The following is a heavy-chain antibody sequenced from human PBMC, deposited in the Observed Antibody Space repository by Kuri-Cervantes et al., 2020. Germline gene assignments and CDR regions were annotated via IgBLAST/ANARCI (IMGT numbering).Heavy chain of an antibody. D-gene: IGHD2-2*01. V-gene: IGHV4-4*07. J-gene: IGHJ3*02. Sequence: SETLSLTCTVSGGSISSYYWSWIRQPAGKGLEWIGRIYTSGSTNYNPSLKSRVTMSVDTSKNQFSLKLSSVTAADTAVYYCARAPGSRGVVPAAFDIWGQGTMVTVSS. CDR2: IYTSGST. CDR1: GGSISSYY. CDR3: ARAPGSRGVVPAAFDI.